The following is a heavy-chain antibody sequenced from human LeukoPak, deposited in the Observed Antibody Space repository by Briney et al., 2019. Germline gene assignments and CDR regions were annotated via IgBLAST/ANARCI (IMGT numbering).Heavy chain of an antibody. Sequence: ASVKVSCNTSGHTLTTYGFSWVRQAPGQGLEWMGWISAYNGNTNYAQKLQGRVTMTTDTSTSTAYMELRSLRSEDTAVYYCARDSDSSSAGYWGQGTLVTVSS. CDR1: GHTLTTYG. J-gene: IGHJ4*02. CDR3: ARDSDSSSAGY. D-gene: IGHD6-13*01. CDR2: ISAYNGNT. V-gene: IGHV1-18*01.